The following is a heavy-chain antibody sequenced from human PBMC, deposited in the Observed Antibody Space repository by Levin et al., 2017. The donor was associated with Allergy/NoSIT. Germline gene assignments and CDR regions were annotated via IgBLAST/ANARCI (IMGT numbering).Heavy chain of an antibody. Sequence: GESLKISCAASGFTFSSYSMNWVRQAPGKGLEWVSSISSSSSYIYYADSVKGRFTISRDNAKNSLYLQMNSLRAEDTAVYYCARDLLAGYYYYGMDVWGQGTTVTVSS. CDR1: GFTFSSYS. J-gene: IGHJ6*02. CDR3: ARDLLAGYYYYGMDV. CDR2: ISSSSSYI. D-gene: IGHD6-13*01. V-gene: IGHV3-21*01.